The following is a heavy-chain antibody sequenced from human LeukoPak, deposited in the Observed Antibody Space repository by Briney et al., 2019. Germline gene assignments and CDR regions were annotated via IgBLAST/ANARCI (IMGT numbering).Heavy chain of an antibody. CDR3: ARGTRVGNLDYYGMDV. V-gene: IGHV1-69*01. J-gene: IGHJ6*04. CDR2: IIPIFGTA. Sequence: SVKVSCKASGGTFSSYAISWVRQAPGQGLEWMGGIIPIFGTANCAQKFQGRATITADESTSTAYMELSSLRSEDTAVYYCARGTRVGNLDYYGMDVWGKGTTVTVSS. D-gene: IGHD3-16*01. CDR1: GGTFSSYA.